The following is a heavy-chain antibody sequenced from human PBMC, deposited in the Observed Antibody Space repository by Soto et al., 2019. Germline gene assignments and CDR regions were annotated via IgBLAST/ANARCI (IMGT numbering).Heavy chain of an antibody. CDR3: ARDQGYGDYVNDY. Sequence: RASVKVSCKASGGTFSSYAISWVRQAPGQGLEWMGGIIPIFGTANYAQKFQGRVTITADESTSTAYMELSSLRSEDTAVYYCARDQGYGDYVNDYWGQGTLVTVSS. V-gene: IGHV1-69*13. CDR2: IIPIFGTA. CDR1: GGTFSSYA. D-gene: IGHD4-17*01. J-gene: IGHJ4*02.